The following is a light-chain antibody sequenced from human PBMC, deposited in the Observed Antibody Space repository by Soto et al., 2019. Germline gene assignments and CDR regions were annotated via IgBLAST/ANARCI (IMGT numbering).Light chain of an antibody. J-gene: IGKJ2*01. CDR3: QHSGT. CDR2: GAS. CDR1: QSVSSSY. Sequence: EIVLTQSPGTLSLSPGERATLSCRASQSVSSSYLAWYQQKPGQAPTLLIHGASSSATGIPDRFSGSGSGTDFTLTISRLEPEDFAVYYCQHSGTFGQGTKLEIK. V-gene: IGKV3-20*01.